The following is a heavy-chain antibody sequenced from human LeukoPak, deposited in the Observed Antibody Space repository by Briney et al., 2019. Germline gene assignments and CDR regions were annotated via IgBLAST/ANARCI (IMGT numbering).Heavy chain of an antibody. CDR2: IYHSGST. Sequence: SGTLSLTCAVSGGSISSSNWWSWVRQPPGKGLEWIGEIYHSGSTNYNPSLKSRVTISVDTSKNQFSLKLSSVTAADTAVYYCARNSGSYYGNPRWSFSYWGQGTLVTVSS. CDR3: ARNSGSYYGNPRWSFSY. J-gene: IGHJ4*02. D-gene: IGHD1-26*01. CDR1: GGSISSSNW. V-gene: IGHV4-4*02.